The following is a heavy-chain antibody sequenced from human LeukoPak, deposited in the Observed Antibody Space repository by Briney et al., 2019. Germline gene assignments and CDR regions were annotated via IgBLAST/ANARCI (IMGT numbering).Heavy chain of an antibody. J-gene: IGHJ6*02. Sequence: ASVKVSCTASGYTFTSYGISWVRQAPGQGLEWMGWISAYNGNTNYAQKLQGRVTMTTDTSTSTAYMELRSLRSDDTAVYYCARDIVVVPAAMDSYYYYYYGMDVWGQGTTVTVSS. CDR3: ARDIVVVPAAMDSYYYYYYGMDV. CDR2: ISAYNGNT. CDR1: GYTFTSYG. V-gene: IGHV1-18*01. D-gene: IGHD2-2*01.